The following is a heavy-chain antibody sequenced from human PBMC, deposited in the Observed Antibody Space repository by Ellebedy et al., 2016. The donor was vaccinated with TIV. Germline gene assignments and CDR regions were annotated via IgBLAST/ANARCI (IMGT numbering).Heavy chain of an antibody. CDR3: ARGQIFCRCDKCRNPLSTAFDI. CDR1: GFTFSRFG. J-gene: IGHJ3*02. D-gene: IGHD3-9*01. Sequence: GESLKISCAASGFTFSRFGMHWVRQAPGKGLEWVAVVADDGHAKVYADSVKGRFTISMDNSNTTLYMQMNGLRPEDTAVYFCARGQIFCRCDKCRNPLSTAFDIWGQGTMFIVST. V-gene: IGHV3-30*03. CDR2: VADDGHAK.